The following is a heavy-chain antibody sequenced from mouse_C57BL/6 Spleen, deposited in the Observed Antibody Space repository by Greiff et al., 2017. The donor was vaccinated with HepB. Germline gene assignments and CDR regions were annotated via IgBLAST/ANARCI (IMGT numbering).Heavy chain of an antibody. Sequence: VQLQQSGPELVKPGASVKMSCKASGYTFTDYNMHWVKQSHGKSLEWIGYINPNNGGTSYNQKFKGKATLTVNQSSSTAYMELRSLTAEDSAVYYCARGQSYGSSPYYAMDYWGQGTSVTVSS. D-gene: IGHD1-1*01. CDR1: GYTFTDYN. J-gene: IGHJ4*01. CDR3: ARGQSYGSSPYYAMDY. CDR2: INPNNGGT. V-gene: IGHV1-22*01.